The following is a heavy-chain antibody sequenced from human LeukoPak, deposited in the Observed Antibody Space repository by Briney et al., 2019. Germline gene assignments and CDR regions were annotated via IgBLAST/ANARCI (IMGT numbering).Heavy chain of an antibody. J-gene: IGHJ6*03. V-gene: IGHV4-4*07. CDR2: IYTSGST. CDR1: GGSISSYY. Sequence: KPSETLSLTCTVSGGSISSYYWGWIRQPAGKGLEWIGRIYTSGSTNYNPSLKSRVTMSVDTSKNQFSLKLSSVTAADTAVYYCARARGYCSGGSCYPYYYYYMDVWGKGTTVTVSS. D-gene: IGHD2-15*01. CDR3: ARARGYCSGGSCYPYYYYYMDV.